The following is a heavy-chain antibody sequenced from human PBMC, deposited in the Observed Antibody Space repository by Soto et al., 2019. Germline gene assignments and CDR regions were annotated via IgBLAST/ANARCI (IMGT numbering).Heavy chain of an antibody. V-gene: IGHV4-34*01. CDR2: VSHSGST. CDR1: GGSFSGYY. Sequence: PEETLSLTCAVYGGSFSGYYWSWIRQPPGKGLEWIGEVSHSGSTKYNPSLESRVTISVDTSKNQFSLRLSSMTAADTAVYYCARGPYDILSGSRGYFDYWGHGILFTVSS. D-gene: IGHD3-9*01. J-gene: IGHJ4*01. CDR3: ARGPYDILSGSRGYFDY.